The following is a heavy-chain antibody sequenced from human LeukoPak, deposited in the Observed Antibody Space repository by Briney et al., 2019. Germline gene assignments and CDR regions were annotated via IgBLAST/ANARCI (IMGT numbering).Heavy chain of an antibody. CDR3: ARAESSLLLWFGEQYFDY. Sequence: GGSLRLSCAASGFTFSSYWMSWVRQAPGKGLEWVANIKQDGSEKYHVDSVKGRLTISRDNAKNSLYLQMNSLRAEDTAVYYCARAESSLLLWFGEQYFDYWGQGTLVTVSS. CDR1: GFTFSSYW. J-gene: IGHJ4*02. V-gene: IGHV3-7*03. D-gene: IGHD3-10*01. CDR2: IKQDGSEK.